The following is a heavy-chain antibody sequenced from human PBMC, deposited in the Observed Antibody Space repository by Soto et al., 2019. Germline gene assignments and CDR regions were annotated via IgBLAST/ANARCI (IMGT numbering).Heavy chain of an antibody. V-gene: IGHV4-34*01. CDR3: ARCMELGYYYAMDV. Sequence: PSETLSLTCAVYGGSFSGYYWRWIRQPPGMGLEWIGEINHSGSTNYNPSLKSRVTISVDTSKNQFSLKLSSVTAADTAVYYCARCMELGYYYAMDVWGQGTTVTVSS. CDR1: GGSFSGYY. CDR2: INHSGST. J-gene: IGHJ6*02. D-gene: IGHD1-7*01.